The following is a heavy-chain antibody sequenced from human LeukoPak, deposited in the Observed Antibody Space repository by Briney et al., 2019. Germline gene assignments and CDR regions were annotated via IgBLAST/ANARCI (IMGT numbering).Heavy chain of an antibody. V-gene: IGHV3-7*05. J-gene: IGHJ4*02. CDR2: IIQDGSEK. CDR3: ARAHYFEYSSSNFDF. Sequence: PGGSLRLSCAASGFTFSSYWMTWVRQAPGKGLEWVANIIQDGSEKYYVDSVKGRFTISRDNAKNSLYLQMNSLRAEDTAVYYCARAHYFEYSSSNFDFWGQGTLVTVSS. CDR1: GFTFSSYW. D-gene: IGHD6-6*01.